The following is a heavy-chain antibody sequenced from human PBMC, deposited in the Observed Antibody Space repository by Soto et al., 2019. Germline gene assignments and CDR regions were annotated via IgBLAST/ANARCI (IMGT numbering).Heavy chain of an antibody. V-gene: IGHV3-30*03. CDR3: ARWVGGSMSDNSGKYDS. CDR1: GFTFSRNG. J-gene: IGHJ5*01. D-gene: IGHD3-22*01. Sequence: QVQLVESGGGVVQPGRSLRLTCAGSGFTFSRNGMHWVRQAPGKGLEWVALVSYDGTKKYYVDSVKGQFTISRDNSENTLYLQMNSLRAEDTAVYYCARWVGGSMSDNSGKYDSWGQGTLVTVSS. CDR2: VSYDGTKK.